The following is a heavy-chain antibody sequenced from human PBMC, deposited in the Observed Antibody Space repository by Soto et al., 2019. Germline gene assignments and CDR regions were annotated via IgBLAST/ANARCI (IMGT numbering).Heavy chain of an antibody. J-gene: IGHJ6*02. CDR2: IDYSGST. D-gene: IGHD2-15*01. Sequence: SETLSLTCTVSGDSISNSDYYRNWIRQSPGKGLEWIASIDYSGSTYYNPSLKRRVVISADTSKNLFSLKLSSVTAADTALYLGARHGPCYSELVVWDQGTTLAAS. CDR3: ARHGPCYSELVV. V-gene: IGHV4-30-4*01. CDR1: GDSISNSDYY.